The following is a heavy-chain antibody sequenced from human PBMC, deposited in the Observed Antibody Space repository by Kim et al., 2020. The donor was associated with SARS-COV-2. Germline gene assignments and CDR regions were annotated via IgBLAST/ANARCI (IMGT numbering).Heavy chain of an antibody. CDR2: ISYTGIT. CDR3: ATLDY. V-gene: IGHV4-39*01. J-gene: IGHJ4*02. Sequence: ISYTGITYHSPSLKSRLTMSVDTSKNQFSLHLTSLTAADTAVYYCATLDYWGQGTLVTVSS.